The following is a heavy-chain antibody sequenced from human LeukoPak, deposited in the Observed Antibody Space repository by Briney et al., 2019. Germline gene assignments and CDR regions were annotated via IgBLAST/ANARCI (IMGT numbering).Heavy chain of an antibody. CDR1: GGSCSGYY. CDR3: ARGDTGVTTDY. D-gene: IGHD4-17*01. Sequence: PSETLSLTCAVYGGSCSGYYWSWIRQPPGKELEWIGEINHSGSTNYNPSLKSRVTISVDTSKNQFSLKLSSVTAADTAVYYCARGDTGVTTDYWGQGTLVTVSS. V-gene: IGHV4-34*01. CDR2: INHSGST. J-gene: IGHJ4*02.